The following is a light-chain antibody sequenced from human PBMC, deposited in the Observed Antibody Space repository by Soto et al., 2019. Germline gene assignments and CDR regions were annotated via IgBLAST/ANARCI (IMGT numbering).Light chain of an antibody. CDR1: SSNIGAGYD. J-gene: IGLJ2*01. V-gene: IGLV1-40*01. Sequence: QSVLTQPPSVSGAPGQRVTISCTGSSSNIGAGYDVHWYQQLPGTAPKLLIYGNSNRPSVVPDRFSGSKSGTSASLAITGLQAEDEADYYCQSYDSSLRGSVVFGGGTKLTVL. CDR3: QSYDSSLRGSVV. CDR2: GNS.